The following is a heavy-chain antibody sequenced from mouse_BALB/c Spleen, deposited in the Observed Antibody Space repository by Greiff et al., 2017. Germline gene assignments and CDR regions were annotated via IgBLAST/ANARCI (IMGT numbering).Heavy chain of an antibody. CDR1: GYTFTSSV. D-gene: IGHD1-1*01. Sequence: VQLKESGPELVKPGASVKMSCTASGYTFTSSVMHWVKQKPGQGLEWIGYINPYNDGTKYNEKFKGKATLTTDKSSSTAYMELSRLTSEDSAVYICSRSSATVVAYYYAMDYWGQGTSVTVSA. J-gene: IGHJ4*01. CDR2: INPYNDGT. CDR3: SRSSATVVAYYYAMDY. V-gene: IGHV1-14*01.